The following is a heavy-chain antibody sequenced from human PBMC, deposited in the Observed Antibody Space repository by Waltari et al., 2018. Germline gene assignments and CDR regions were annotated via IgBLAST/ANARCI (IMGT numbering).Heavy chain of an antibody. CDR2: IYYSGST. J-gene: IGHJ6*02. V-gene: IGHV4-59*01. Sequence: IRQPPGKVLEWNGYIYYSGSTNYNPSLKSRVTISVDTSKNQFSLQLSSVTAADTAVYYCAREGTMVRGVIYYGMDVWGQGTTVTVSS. D-gene: IGHD3-10*01. CDR3: AREGTMVRGVIYYGMDV.